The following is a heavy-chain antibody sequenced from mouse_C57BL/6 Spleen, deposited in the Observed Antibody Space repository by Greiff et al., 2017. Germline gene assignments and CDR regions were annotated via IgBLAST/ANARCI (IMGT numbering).Heavy chain of an antibody. Sequence: QVQLQQSGAELVMPGASVKLSCKASGYTFTSYWMHWVKPRPGQGLEWIGEIDPSDSYTNYNQKFQGKSTLTVDKSSSTAYMRLSSLTSEDSAVYNCARWTETEKDYWGQGTTLTVSS. J-gene: IGHJ2*01. CDR1: GYTFTSYW. V-gene: IGHV1-69*01. CDR3: ARWTETEKDY. CDR2: IDPSDSYT.